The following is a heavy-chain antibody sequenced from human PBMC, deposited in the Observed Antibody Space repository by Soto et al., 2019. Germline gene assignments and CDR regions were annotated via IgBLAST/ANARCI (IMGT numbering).Heavy chain of an antibody. CDR3: ARANCSGGSCYAYYYYGMDV. V-gene: IGHV3-21*01. Sequence: LRLSCAASGFTFSSYSMNWVRQAPGKGLEWVSSISSSSSYIYYADSVKCRFTISRDNAKNSLYLQMNSLRAEDTAVYYCARANCSGGSCYAYYYYGMDVWGQGTTVTVSS. D-gene: IGHD2-15*01. J-gene: IGHJ6*02. CDR1: GFTFSSYS. CDR2: ISSSSSYI.